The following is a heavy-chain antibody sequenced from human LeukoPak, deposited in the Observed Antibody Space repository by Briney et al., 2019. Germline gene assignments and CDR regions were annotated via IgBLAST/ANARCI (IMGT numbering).Heavy chain of an antibody. CDR1: GGSFSANY. CDR3: ARVAVGATGGFDY. Sequence: SETLSLTCAVYGGSFSANYWSWIHQPPGKGLEWIGEVNHSGGTNYNTSLKSRVTISIDTSKNQFYLRLTSVTAADTAVYYCARVAVGATGGFDYWGQGTLVTVSS. D-gene: IGHD1-26*01. CDR2: VNHSGGT. V-gene: IGHV4-34*01. J-gene: IGHJ4*02.